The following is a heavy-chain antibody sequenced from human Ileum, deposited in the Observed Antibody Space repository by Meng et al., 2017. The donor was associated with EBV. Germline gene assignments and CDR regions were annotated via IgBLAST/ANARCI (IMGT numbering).Heavy chain of an antibody. CDR2: IHHTRGP. D-gene: IGHD2-8*01. V-gene: IGHV4-4*02. J-gene: IGHJ4*02. CDR1: GDSISNEHW. Sequence: GAGPGLVGPSGTRSLTVSVSGDSISNEHWWSWVRQSPGKGLEWIGEIHHTRGPNYNPSHKSRVIISVDKSNNHFSLRLSAVTAADTAVYYCASNGAFSLDHWGQGTLVTVSS. CDR3: ASNGAFSLDH.